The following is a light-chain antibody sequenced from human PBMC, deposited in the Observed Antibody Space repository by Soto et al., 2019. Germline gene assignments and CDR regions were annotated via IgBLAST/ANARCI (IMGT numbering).Light chain of an antibody. J-gene: IGKJ1*01. CDR1: QSIGRW. Sequence: DIQMTQSPSTLSAFVGDRVTITCRASQSIGRWLAWYQQKPGKAPKLLIYDGSTLQSGVPSRFSGSGSGTQFTLTISSLQPDDFATYFCQLYRISWSFGQGTKVDI. CDR2: DGS. V-gene: IGKV1-5*01. CDR3: QLYRISWS.